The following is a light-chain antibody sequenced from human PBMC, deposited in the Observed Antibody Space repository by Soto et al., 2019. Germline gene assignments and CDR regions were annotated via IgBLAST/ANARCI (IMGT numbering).Light chain of an antibody. V-gene: IGLV2-14*01. CDR2: EVT. J-gene: IGLJ2*01. CDR1: SSDVGGYNS. CDR3: SSYTSSNTVV. Sequence: QSALTQPASVSGSPGQSITISCTGTSSDVGGYNSVSWYQQHPGKAPKLMICEVTNRPSGVSNRFSGSKSGNTASLTISGLQAEDEADYYCSSYTSSNTVVFGGGTKLTVL.